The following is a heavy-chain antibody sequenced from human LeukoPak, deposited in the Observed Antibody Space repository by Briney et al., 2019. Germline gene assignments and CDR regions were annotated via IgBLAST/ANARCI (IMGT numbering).Heavy chain of an antibody. CDR3: ARGDLGSGSIFDY. Sequence: PSETLSLTCTVSGGSISSGSYYWSWIRQPAGKGLEWIGRIYTSGSTNYNPSLKSRVTISVDTSKNQFSLKLSSVTAADTAVYYCARGDLGSGSIFDYWGQGTLVTVSS. CDR2: IYTSGST. V-gene: IGHV4-61*02. J-gene: IGHJ4*02. D-gene: IGHD3-22*01. CDR1: GGSISSGSYY.